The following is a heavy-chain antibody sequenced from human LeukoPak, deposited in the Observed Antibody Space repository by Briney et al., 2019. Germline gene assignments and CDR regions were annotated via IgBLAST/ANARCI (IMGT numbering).Heavy chain of an antibody. CDR1: GGTFSSYA. D-gene: IGHD5-18*01. V-gene: IGHV1-69*04. Sequence: GASVTVSCTASGGTFSSYAISWVRQAPGQGLEWMGRIIPILGIANYAQKFQGRVTITADKSTSTAYMELSSLRSEDTAVYYCARGGYSYGYYSYGMDVWGQGTTVTVSS. CDR3: ARGGYSYGYYSYGMDV. J-gene: IGHJ6*02. CDR2: IIPILGIA.